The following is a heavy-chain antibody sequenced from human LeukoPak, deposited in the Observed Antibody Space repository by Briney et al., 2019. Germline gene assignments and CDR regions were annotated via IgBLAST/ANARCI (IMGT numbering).Heavy chain of an antibody. Sequence: GGSLRLSCAASGFTFSSYAMSWVRQAPGKGLEWVSAISGSGGSTYYADSVKGRFTISRDNSKNTLYLQMNSLRAEDTAVYYCAKGGYYDSSGYPEYGMDVWGQGTTVTVSS. V-gene: IGHV3-23*01. CDR2: ISGSGGST. J-gene: IGHJ6*02. CDR1: GFTFSSYA. CDR3: AKGGYYDSSGYPEYGMDV. D-gene: IGHD3-22*01.